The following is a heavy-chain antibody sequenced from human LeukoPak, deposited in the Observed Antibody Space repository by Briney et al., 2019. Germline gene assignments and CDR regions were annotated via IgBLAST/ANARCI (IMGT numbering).Heavy chain of an antibody. J-gene: IGHJ4*02. D-gene: IGHD6-19*01. V-gene: IGHV3-30*14. CDR1: GFTFSSYA. CDR3: ARAWYSSGYYDY. Sequence: GGSLRLSCAASGFTFSSYAMHWVRQAPGKGLEWVAVISYDGSNKYYADSVKGRFTISRDNSKNTLYLQMNSLRAEDTAVYYCARAWYSSGYYDYWGQGTLVTVSS. CDR2: ISYDGSNK.